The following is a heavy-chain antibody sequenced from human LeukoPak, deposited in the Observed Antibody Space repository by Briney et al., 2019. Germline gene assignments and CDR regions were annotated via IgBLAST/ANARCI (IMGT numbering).Heavy chain of an antibody. D-gene: IGHD3-3*01. V-gene: IGHV4-39*01. CDR3: AKVAESIKSIFGVVDHSFDY. Sequence: PSETLSLTCTVSGGSISSSSYYWGWIRQPPGKGLEWIGSINYSGTTYYNPSLKSRVTISVDTSKNQFSLKLSSVTAADTAVYYCAKVAESIKSIFGVVDHSFDYWGQGTLVTVSS. CDR2: INYSGTT. CDR1: GGSISSSSYY. J-gene: IGHJ4*02.